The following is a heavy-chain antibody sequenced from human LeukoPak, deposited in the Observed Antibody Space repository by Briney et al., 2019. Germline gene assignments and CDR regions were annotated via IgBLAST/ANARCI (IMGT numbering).Heavy chain of an antibody. Sequence: GGALRLCCAASGLTLSSYWMRWVRQAPGKGLDGVANIKQDRSEKYYVDSVKDRFTISRDNAKNSLYLQMNSLRAEDTAVYYCARFTGGAFDIWGQGTMVTVSS. CDR1: GLTLSSYW. V-gene: IGHV3-7*01. CDR3: ARFTGGAFDI. CDR2: IKQDRSEK. D-gene: IGHD3-16*01. J-gene: IGHJ3*02.